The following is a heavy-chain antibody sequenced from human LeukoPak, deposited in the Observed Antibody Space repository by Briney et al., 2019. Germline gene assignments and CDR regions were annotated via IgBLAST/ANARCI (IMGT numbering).Heavy chain of an antibody. CDR2: INPSAGST. Sequence: ASVKVPCKASGYTFISYYMHWVRQAPGQGLEWMGIINPSAGSTSYAQKFQGRVTMTRDTSTSTVYMELSSLRSEDTAVYYCARDHGTASAGTLPFEYWGQGTLVTVSP. J-gene: IGHJ4*02. CDR1: GYTFISYY. D-gene: IGHD6-13*01. V-gene: IGHV1-46*01. CDR3: ARDHGTASAGTLPFEY.